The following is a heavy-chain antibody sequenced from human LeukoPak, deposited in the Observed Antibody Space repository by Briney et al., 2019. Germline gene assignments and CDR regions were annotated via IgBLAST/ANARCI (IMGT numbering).Heavy chain of an antibody. J-gene: IGHJ6*03. V-gene: IGHV3-7*01. Sequence: GGSLRLSCAASGFTFSSHWMNWVRQAPGKGLEWVANINQDGSEKYYVDSVKGRFTISRDNAKNSLYLQMNSLRAEDTAVYYCVRGSLASGVVVYYYYYLDVWGKGTTVTVSS. CDR1: GFTFSSHW. CDR3: VRGSLASGVVVYYYYYLDV. CDR2: INQDGSEK. D-gene: IGHD3-3*01.